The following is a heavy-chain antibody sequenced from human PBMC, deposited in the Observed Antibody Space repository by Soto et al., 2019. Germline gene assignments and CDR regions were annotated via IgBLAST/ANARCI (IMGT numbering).Heavy chain of an antibody. CDR2: ISAYNGNT. J-gene: IGHJ6*02. CDR3: ARDNGQRPGLYGMDV. V-gene: IGHV1-18*01. Sequence: GASVKVSCKTSGYTFTSYGISWVRQAPGQGLEWMGWISAYNGNTNYAQKLQGRVTMTTDTSTSTAYMELRSLRSDDTAVYYCARDNGQRPGLYGMDVWGQGTTVTVSS. D-gene: IGHD2-8*01. CDR1: GYTFTSYG.